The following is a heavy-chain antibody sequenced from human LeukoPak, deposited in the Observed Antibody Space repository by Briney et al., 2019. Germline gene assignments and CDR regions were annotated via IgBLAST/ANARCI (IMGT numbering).Heavy chain of an antibody. V-gene: IGHV4-38-2*01. D-gene: IGHD2-2*02. Sequence: SETLSLTCAVSGYSISSGYYWGWIRQPPGKGLEWIGSICHSGSTYYNPSLKSRVTISVDTSKNQFSLKLSSVTAADTAVYYCARHEGYCSSTSCYRGNWFDPWGQGTLVTVSS. CDR2: ICHSGST. CDR1: GYSISSGYY. CDR3: ARHEGYCSSTSCYRGNWFDP. J-gene: IGHJ5*02.